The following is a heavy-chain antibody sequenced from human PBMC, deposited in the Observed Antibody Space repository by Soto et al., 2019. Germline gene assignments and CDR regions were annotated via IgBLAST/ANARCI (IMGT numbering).Heavy chain of an antibody. Sequence: PSETLSLTCTVSGGSISSSSYHWGWIRQPPGKGLEWIGSIYYSGSTYYNPSLKSRVTISVDTSKNQFSLKLSSVTAADTAVYYCARRHVLLWFGELLYNWFDPWGQGTLVTVSS. CDR1: GGSISSSSYH. J-gene: IGHJ5*02. D-gene: IGHD3-10*01. V-gene: IGHV4-39*01. CDR3: ARRHVLLWFGELLYNWFDP. CDR2: IYYSGST.